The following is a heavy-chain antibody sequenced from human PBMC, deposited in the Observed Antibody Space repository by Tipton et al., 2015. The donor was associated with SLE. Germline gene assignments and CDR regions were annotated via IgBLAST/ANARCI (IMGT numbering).Heavy chain of an antibody. CDR3: ARDFQEGVFDYYDSSGYYSNWFDP. J-gene: IGHJ5*02. D-gene: IGHD3-22*01. CDR2: IYYSGST. CDR1: GGSISSYY. V-gene: IGHV4-59*12. Sequence: TLSLTCTVSGGSISSYYWSWIRQPPGKGLEWIGYIYYSGSTNYNPSLKSRVTISVDTSKNQFSLKLSSVTAADTAVYYCARDFQEGVFDYYDSSGYYSNWFDPWGQGTLVTVSS.